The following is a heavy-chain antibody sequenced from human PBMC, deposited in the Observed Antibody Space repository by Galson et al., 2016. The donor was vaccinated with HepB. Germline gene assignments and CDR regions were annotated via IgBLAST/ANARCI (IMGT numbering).Heavy chain of an antibody. CDR1: GGTFNSYA. CDR2: ILPDFGTA. Sequence: SVKVSCKASGGTFNSYAISWVRQAPGQGLEWMGGILPDFGTANYAQKFQGRLTITADISTNTAYLELSSLRSEDTAVYYCARYCDSLTACRESRFDYWGQGTLVTVSS. CDR3: ARYCDSLTACRESRFDY. V-gene: IGHV1-69*06. J-gene: IGHJ4*02. D-gene: IGHD3-9*01.